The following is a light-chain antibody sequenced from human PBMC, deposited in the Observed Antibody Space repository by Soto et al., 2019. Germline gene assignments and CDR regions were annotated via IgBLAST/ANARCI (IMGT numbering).Light chain of an antibody. CDR1: QRVSSSY. CDR3: QQYNDWPLT. Sequence: EIVLTQSPGTLSLSPWEIATLSCGASQRVSSSYLAWYQQKPGQAPRLLIYGAFTRATGIPARFSGTGSGTEFTLTISSLQSEDFALYYCQQYNDWPLTFGQGTKVDIK. J-gene: IGKJ1*01. V-gene: IGKV3-15*01. CDR2: GAF.